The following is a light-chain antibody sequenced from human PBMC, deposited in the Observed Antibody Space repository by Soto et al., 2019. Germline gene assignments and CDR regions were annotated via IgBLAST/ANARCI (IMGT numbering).Light chain of an antibody. Sequence: DIHMTQSPSTLSASLGDRVTLPXRASQSIRLWFAWYQQKQGXAPKXXXYKXSTLKRGGPSRFSGSGSGTEFTLTISSLQPDDFATYYCQHYKSDSEAFGQGTKVDIK. V-gene: IGKV1-5*03. CDR1: QSIRLW. CDR3: QHYKSDSEA. J-gene: IGKJ1*01. CDR2: KXS.